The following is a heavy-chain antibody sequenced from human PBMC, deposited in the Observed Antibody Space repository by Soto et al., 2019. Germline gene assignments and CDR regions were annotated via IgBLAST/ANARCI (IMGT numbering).Heavy chain of an antibody. CDR2: ISGSGGST. D-gene: IGHD5-18*01. Sequence: PGGSLRLSCAASGFTFSSYAMSWVRQAPGKGLEWVSAISGSGGSTYYADSVKGRFTISRDNSKNTLYLQMNSLRAEDTAVYYCAKPPWIQLWFRQYFDYWGQGTLVTVSS. CDR1: GFTFSSYA. V-gene: IGHV3-23*01. CDR3: AKPPWIQLWFRQYFDY. J-gene: IGHJ4*02.